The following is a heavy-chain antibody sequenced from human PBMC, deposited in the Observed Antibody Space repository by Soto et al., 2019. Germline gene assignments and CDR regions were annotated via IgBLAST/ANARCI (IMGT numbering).Heavy chain of an antibody. Sequence: WASVKVSCKASGGTLTRHAISWVRQAPGVGLEWMGVIIPVFGRTYYARRFEGRVVLTADESTSTVYMELSSLTSEDTAMYYCGRDSYDSSGSVVYGMDVWGQGTTVTVSS. V-gene: IGHV1-69*13. CDR3: GRDSYDSSGSVVYGMDV. CDR1: GGTLTRHA. D-gene: IGHD3-22*01. J-gene: IGHJ6*02. CDR2: IIPVFGRT.